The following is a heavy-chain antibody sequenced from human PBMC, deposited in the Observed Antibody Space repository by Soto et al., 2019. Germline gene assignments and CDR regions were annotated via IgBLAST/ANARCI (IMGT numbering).Heavy chain of an antibody. V-gene: IGHV4-34*01. CDR2: INHSGST. J-gene: IGHJ4*02. Sequence: KPSETLSLTCGVYGGSFSGYYWSWIRQPPGKGLEWIGEINHSGSTNYNPPLKSRVTISVDTSKNQFSLKLSSVTAADTAVYYCARRGFWSGYYHYWGQGTLVTV. D-gene: IGHD3-3*01. CDR1: GGSFSGYY. CDR3: ARRGFWSGYYHY.